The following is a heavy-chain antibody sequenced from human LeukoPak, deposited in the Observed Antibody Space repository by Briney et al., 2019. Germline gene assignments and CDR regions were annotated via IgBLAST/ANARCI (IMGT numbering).Heavy chain of an antibody. Sequence: ASVRVSCKASGNTFTGYYLHWVRQAPGQGLEWVGWIDADRGVTRYAQKFHGRVTMTLDRSMTTAYMELRSLRSDDTAVYYCARDVRIAVAGNFDYWGQGTLVTVSS. D-gene: IGHD6-19*01. J-gene: IGHJ4*02. CDR3: ARDVRIAVAGNFDY. CDR1: GNTFTGYY. V-gene: IGHV1-2*02. CDR2: IDADRGVT.